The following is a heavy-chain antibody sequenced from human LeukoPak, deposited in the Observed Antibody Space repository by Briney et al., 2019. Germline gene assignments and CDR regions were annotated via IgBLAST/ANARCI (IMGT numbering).Heavy chain of an antibody. D-gene: IGHD2-2*01. Sequence: GGSLRLSCAASGFTFDDYGMSWVRQAPGKGLEWVSGINWNGGSTGYADSVKGRFTISRDNAKNSLYLQMNSLRAEDMALYYCAKGDCSSTSCYFDYWGQGTLVTVSS. V-gene: IGHV3-20*04. CDR3: AKGDCSSTSCYFDY. CDR1: GFTFDDYG. J-gene: IGHJ4*02. CDR2: INWNGGST.